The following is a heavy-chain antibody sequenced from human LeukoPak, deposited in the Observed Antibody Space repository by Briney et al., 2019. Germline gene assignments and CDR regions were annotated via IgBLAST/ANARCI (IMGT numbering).Heavy chain of an antibody. CDR3: VRDCASDCSIKGHYFFDL. CDR1: GYTFTKYG. V-gene: IGHV1-18*01. Sequence: ASVKVSCKASGYTFTKYGLTWARQAPGQGLEWVGWISTDKADTYYAQNYQGRVTMTIDTSTSTAYMELRSLTSDDTAVYYCVRDCASDCSIKGHYFFDLWGRGTLVTVSS. J-gene: IGHJ2*01. D-gene: IGHD2-21*02. CDR2: ISTDKADT.